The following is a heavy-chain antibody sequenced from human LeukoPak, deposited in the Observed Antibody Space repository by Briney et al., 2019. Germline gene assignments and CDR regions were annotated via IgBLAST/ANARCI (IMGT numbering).Heavy chain of an antibody. V-gene: IGHV3-7*03. CDR2: IKQDGRET. CDR3: AREGQYSSGWSFDY. J-gene: IGHJ4*02. D-gene: IGHD6-19*01. CDR1: GFTFSGSW. Sequence: GGSLRLSCVASGFTFSGSWMTWVRQAPGKGLEWVANIKQDGRETYYVDSVQGRFTISRDNAKNSLYLQMNSLRAEDTAVYYCAREGQYSSGWSFDYWGQGTLVTVSS.